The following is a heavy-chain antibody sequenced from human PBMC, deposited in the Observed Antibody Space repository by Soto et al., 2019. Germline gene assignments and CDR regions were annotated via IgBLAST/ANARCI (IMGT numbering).Heavy chain of an antibody. V-gene: IGHV3-15*01. Sequence: PGGSLRLSCAASGFTFSNAWMSWVRQAPGKGLEWVGRIKSKTDGGTTDYAAPVKGRFTISRDDSKNTLYLQMNSLKTEDTAVYYCTTDNYGANYYYYYGMDVWGQGTTVTVSS. CDR3: TTDNYGANYYYYYGMDV. CDR2: IKSKTDGGTT. J-gene: IGHJ6*02. CDR1: GFTFSNAW. D-gene: IGHD4-17*01.